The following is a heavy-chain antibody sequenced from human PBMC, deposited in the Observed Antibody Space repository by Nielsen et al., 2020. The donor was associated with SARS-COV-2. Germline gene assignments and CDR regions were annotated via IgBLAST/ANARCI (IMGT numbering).Heavy chain of an antibody. CDR3: AKGLYYDSSGPLDY. Sequence: GGSLRLSCAASGFTFSSYAMSWVRQAPGKGLEWVSGISWNSGSIGYADSVKGRFTISRDNAKNSLYLQMNSLRAEDTALYYCAKGLYYDSSGPLDYWGQGTLVTVSS. J-gene: IGHJ4*02. CDR1: GFTFSSYA. V-gene: IGHV3-9*01. CDR2: ISWNSGSI. D-gene: IGHD3-22*01.